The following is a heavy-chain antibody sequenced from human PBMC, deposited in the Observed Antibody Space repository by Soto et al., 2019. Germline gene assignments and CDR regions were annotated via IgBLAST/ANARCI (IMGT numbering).Heavy chain of an antibody. CDR2: ISSSSSYT. CDR1: GFTFSDYY. V-gene: IGHV3-11*06. CDR3: AKGLSGWSMDV. Sequence: PGGSLRLSCAASGFTFSDYYMSWIRQAPGKGLEWVSYISSSSSYTSYADSVKGRFTISRDNAKNSLYLQMNSLRAEDTAVYYCAKGLSGWSMDVWGQGTTVTVSS. D-gene: IGHD6-19*01. J-gene: IGHJ6*02.